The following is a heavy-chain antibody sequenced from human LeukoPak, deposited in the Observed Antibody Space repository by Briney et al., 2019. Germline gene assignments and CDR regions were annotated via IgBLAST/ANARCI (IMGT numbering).Heavy chain of an antibody. V-gene: IGHV4-59*01. CDR3: ARERSGYDYGMDV. J-gene: IGHJ6*02. Sequence: PSETLSLTCTVSGASISSYYWSWIRQPPGKGREWIGYFYYSGSTDYNPSLKSRVTISVDTSKNQFSLKLSSVTAADTAVYYCARERSGYDYGMDVWGQGTTVTVSS. D-gene: IGHD2-15*01. CDR2: FYYSGST. CDR1: GASISSYY.